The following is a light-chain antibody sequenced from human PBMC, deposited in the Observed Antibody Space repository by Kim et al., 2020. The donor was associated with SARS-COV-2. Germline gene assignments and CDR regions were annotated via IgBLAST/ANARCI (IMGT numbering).Light chain of an antibody. V-gene: IGKV1-39*01. CDR2: AAS. Sequence: DIQMTQSPSSLSASVGDRVTITCRASQSISNYVNWYQQKPGKAPNLLIYAASSLQSGVPSRFSGSGSGTDFTLTIGSLQPEDFATYYCQQTYSTPQTFGQGTKVDIK. CDR3: QQTYSTPQT. CDR1: QSISNY. J-gene: IGKJ1*01.